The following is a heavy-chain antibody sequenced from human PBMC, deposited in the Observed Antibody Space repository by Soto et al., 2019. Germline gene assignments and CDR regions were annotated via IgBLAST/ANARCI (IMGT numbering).Heavy chain of an antibody. CDR1: GFSFSSYS. V-gene: IGHV3-23*01. D-gene: IGHD3-22*01. Sequence: PGRTPKLSCADSGFSFSSYSMCWVRHTSGKGLEWVAAITATGDRTYYADSVTGRFTISRDNSKKTHYLQMNSLSDEDTAMYYCATMNGSFDYWGQGT. CDR2: ITATGDRT. J-gene: IGHJ4*02. CDR3: ATMNGSFDY.